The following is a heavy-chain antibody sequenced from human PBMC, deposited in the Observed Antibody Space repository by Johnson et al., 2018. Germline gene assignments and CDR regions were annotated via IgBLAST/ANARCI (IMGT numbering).Heavy chain of an antibody. J-gene: IGHJ6*02. CDR2: INHSGSA. D-gene: IGHD2-2*01. Sequence: QVQLQQWGAGLLKPSETLSLTCAVYGGSFSGYHWSWIRQPPGRGLEWIGDINHSGSATYSPSLKSRVTMSVDTSKNQFSLKVASVTAADTAGYYCARDYGYLSSISCPRDYYYHGLDVWGQGTTVTVSS. CDR3: ARDYGYLSSISCPRDYYYHGLDV. CDR1: GGSFSGYH. V-gene: IGHV4-34*01.